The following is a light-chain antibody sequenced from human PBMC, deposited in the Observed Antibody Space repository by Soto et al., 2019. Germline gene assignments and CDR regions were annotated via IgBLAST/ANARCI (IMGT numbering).Light chain of an antibody. CDR1: QGISSY. Sequence: IQMSQSPSTLSASVGDRVTITCRASQGISSYLAWYQQKPGKAPKLLIYAASTLQSGVPSRFSGSGSGTDFTLTISCLQSEDFATYYCQQYYSYPRTFGQGTKVDI. V-gene: IGKV1-8*01. CDR2: AAS. J-gene: IGKJ1*01. CDR3: QQYYSYPRT.